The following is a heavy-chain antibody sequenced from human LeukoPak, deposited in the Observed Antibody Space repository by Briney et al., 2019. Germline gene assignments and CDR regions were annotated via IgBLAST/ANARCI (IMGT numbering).Heavy chain of an antibody. CDR1: GYTFTSYD. CDR3: ARDTPHYYVDDAFDI. V-gene: IGHV1-2*02. CDR2: MNPNSGGT. D-gene: IGHD3-10*02. Sequence: ASVKVSCKASGYTFTSYDINWVRQATGQGLEWMGWMNPNSGGTNYAQKFQGRVTMTRDTSISTAYMELSRLRSDDTAVYYCARDTPHYYVDDAFDIWGQGTMLTVSS. J-gene: IGHJ3*02.